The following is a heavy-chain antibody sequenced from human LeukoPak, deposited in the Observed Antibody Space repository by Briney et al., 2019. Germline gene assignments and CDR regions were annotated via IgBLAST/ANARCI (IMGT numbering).Heavy chain of an antibody. V-gene: IGHV4-34*01. CDR2: INHSGST. CDR3: ARRDCSSTSCPRAFDY. J-gene: IGHJ4*02. D-gene: IGHD2-2*01. Sequence: SETLSLTCAVYGGSFSGYYWSWIRQPPGKGLEWIGEINHSGSTNYNPSLKSRVTISVDTSKNQFSLKLSSVTAADAAVYYCARRDCSSTSCPRAFDYWGQGTLVTVSS. CDR1: GGSFSGYY.